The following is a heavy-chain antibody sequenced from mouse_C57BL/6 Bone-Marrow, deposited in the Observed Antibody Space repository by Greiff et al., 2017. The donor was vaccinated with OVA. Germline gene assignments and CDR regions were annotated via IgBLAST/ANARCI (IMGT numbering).Heavy chain of an antibody. V-gene: IGHV1-81*01. J-gene: IGHJ3*01. Sequence: QVQLQQSGAELARPGASVKLSCKASGYTFTSYGISWVKQRTGQGLEWIGEIYPRSGNTYYNEKFKGKATLTADKSSSTAYMELRSLTSEDSAVYFCARITAWFAYWGQGTLVTVSA. CDR2: IYPRSGNT. CDR1: GYTFTSYG. CDR3: ARITAWFAY.